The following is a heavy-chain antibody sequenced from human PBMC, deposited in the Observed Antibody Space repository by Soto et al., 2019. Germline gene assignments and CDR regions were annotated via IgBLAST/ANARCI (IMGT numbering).Heavy chain of an antibody. CDR2: ISSSSSYI. D-gene: IGHD1-1*01. CDR1: GFTFSSYS. Sequence: GGSLRLSCAASGFTFSSYSMNWVRQAPGKGLEWVSSISSSSSYIYYADSVKGRFTISRDNAKNSLYLQINSLRAEDTAVYYCARSSGTHLDYWGQGTLVTVSS. V-gene: IGHV3-21*01. J-gene: IGHJ4*02. CDR3: ARSSGTHLDY.